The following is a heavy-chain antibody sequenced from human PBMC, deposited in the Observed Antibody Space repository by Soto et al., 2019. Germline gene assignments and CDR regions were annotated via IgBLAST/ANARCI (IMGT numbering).Heavy chain of an antibody. CDR2: INHSGST. CDR3: ARLAAAGHYYYYYMDV. V-gene: IGHV4-34*01. Sequence: SETLSLTCAVYGGSFSGYYWSWIRQPPGKGLEWIGEINHSGSTNYNPSLKSRVTISVDTSKNQFSLKLSSVTAADTAVYYCARLAAAGHYYYYYMDVWGKGTTVTVSS. CDR1: GGSFSGYY. J-gene: IGHJ6*03. D-gene: IGHD6-13*01.